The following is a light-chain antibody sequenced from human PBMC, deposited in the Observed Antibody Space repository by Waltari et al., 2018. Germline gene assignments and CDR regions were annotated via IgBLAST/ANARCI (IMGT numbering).Light chain of an antibody. CDR3: QQYNFYPYT. J-gene: IGKJ2*01. CDR1: QGVRSF. Sequence: DIQMTQSPSSLSSSIGDRGSITCRASQGVRSFLSWFQQKPGKAPKSLIYAASRSQVGVPSRFSGSGSGTDFTLIITSLQPEDFATYYCQQYNFYPYTFGQGTKLE. V-gene: IGKV1-16*01. CDR2: AAS.